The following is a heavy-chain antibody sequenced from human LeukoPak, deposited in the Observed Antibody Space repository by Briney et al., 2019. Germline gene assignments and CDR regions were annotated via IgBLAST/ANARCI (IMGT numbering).Heavy chain of an antibody. CDR1: GFTFSSYW. D-gene: IGHD3-22*01. CDR2: IKQDGSEK. V-gene: IGHV3-7*04. J-gene: IGHJ4*02. Sequence: GGSLRLSCAASGFTFSSYWMSWVRQAPGKGLEWVANIKQDGSEKYYVDSVKGRFTISRDNAKNSLYLQMNSLRAEDTAVYYCARGDFTYYYDGSGYRDWGQGTLVTVSS. CDR3: ARGDFTYYYDGSGYRD.